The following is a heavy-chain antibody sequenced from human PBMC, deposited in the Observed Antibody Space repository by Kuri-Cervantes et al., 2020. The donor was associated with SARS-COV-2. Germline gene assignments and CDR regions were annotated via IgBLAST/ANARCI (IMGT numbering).Heavy chain of an antibody. D-gene: IGHD6-6*01. CDR2: IKQDGSEK. Sequence: GGSLRLSCAASGFTSSSYWMSWVRQAPGKGLEWVANIKQDGSEKYYVDSVKGRFTISRDNSKNTLYLQMNSLRAEDTAVYYCARDPSTHTSIAAPTDYWGQGTLVTVSS. CDR3: ARDPSTHTSIAAPTDY. V-gene: IGHV3-7*01. CDR1: GFTSSSYW. J-gene: IGHJ4*02.